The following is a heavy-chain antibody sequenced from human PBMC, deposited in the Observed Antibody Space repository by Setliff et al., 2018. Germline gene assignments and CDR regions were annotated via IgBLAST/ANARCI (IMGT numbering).Heavy chain of an antibody. CDR3: ARDPEGGEFDI. CDR2: ISEDGSGN. CDR1: GLRFSGSW. Sequence: LRLSCAASGLRFSGSWMAWVRQAPGQGLEWVADISEDGSGNFYSDSVRGRFTISRDDARNLLFLQMNSLTVEDTGVYYCARDPEGGEFDIWGRGTLVTVSS. J-gene: IGHJ4*03. V-gene: IGHV3-7*01. D-gene: IGHD2-21*01.